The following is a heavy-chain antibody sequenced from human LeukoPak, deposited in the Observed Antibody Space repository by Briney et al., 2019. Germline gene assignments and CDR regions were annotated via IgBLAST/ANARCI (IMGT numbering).Heavy chain of an antibody. CDR3: AKDVTYYYDSSGYYRNNWFDP. CDR1: GFTFSSYA. J-gene: IGHJ5*02. D-gene: IGHD3-22*01. CDR2: ISGSGGST. Sequence: GGSLRLSCAASGFTFSSYAMSWVRQAPGKGLEWVPAISGSGGSTYYADSVKGRFTISRDNSKNTLYLQMNSLRAEDTAVYYCAKDVTYYYDSSGYYRNNWFDPWGQGTLVTVSS. V-gene: IGHV3-23*01.